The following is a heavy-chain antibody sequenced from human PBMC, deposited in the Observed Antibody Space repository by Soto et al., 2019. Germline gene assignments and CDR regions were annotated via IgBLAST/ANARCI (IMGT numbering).Heavy chain of an antibody. CDR1: GFTFSDHH. J-gene: IGHJ5*02. CDR2: TRNKANSYTT. V-gene: IGHV3-72*01. CDR3: SRDLGS. Sequence: EVHLVESGAGLVQPGGSLRLSCAASGFTFSDHHMDWVRQAPGKGLEWVGRTRNKANSYTTEYAASVKGRFTISRDDSKHSLYLQMNSLKTEDTAVYYCSRDLGSWGQGTLVTVSS.